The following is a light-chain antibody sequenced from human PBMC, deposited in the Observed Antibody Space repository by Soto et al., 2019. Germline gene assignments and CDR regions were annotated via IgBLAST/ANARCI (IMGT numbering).Light chain of an antibody. CDR3: HQYYNYPKT. J-gene: IGKJ1*01. Sequence: DIQMTQSPSTLSAAVGDRGTIACRASESIRSWLAWYQQKPGKAPKILIYKASTLESGVPSRFSGSGSGTEFTLTISSLQPDDFANYYCHQYYNYPKTFGQGTKVDIK. V-gene: IGKV1-5*03. CDR2: KAS. CDR1: ESIRSW.